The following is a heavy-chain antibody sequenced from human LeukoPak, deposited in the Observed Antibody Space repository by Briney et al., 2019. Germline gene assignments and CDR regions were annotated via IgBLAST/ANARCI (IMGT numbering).Heavy chain of an antibody. J-gene: IGHJ4*02. Sequence: SCAASGYTFTGYYMHCVRQAPGQGLEWMGWINPNSGGTNYAQKFQGRVTMTRDTSISTAYMELSRLRSDDTAVYYCARGYFRWSYYDSSGYYDYWGQGTLVTVSS. V-gene: IGHV1-2*02. CDR1: GYTFTGYY. CDR2: INPNSGGT. D-gene: IGHD3-22*01. CDR3: ARGYFRWSYYDSSGYYDY.